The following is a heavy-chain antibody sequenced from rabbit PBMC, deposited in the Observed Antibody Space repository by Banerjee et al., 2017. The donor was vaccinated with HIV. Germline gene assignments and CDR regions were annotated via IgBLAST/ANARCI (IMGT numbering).Heavy chain of an antibody. D-gene: IGHD4-2*01. CDR2: IGTGDGNT. J-gene: IGHJ4*01. Sequence: QEQLVESGGGLVQPEGSLTLTCTASGSTLSRYYICWVRQAPGKGLEWIACIGTGDGNTFYANWAKGRFTISKTPSTTVTLQMTSLTAADTATYFCARRADYAGGGNFNLWGQGTLVTVS. V-gene: IGHV1S45*01. CDR1: GSTLSRYY. CDR3: ARRADYAGGGNFNL.